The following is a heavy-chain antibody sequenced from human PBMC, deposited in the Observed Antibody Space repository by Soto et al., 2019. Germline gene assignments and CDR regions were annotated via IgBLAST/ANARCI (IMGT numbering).Heavy chain of an antibody. CDR3: ARIPGYSSGWYDY. D-gene: IGHD6-19*01. J-gene: IGHJ4*02. Sequence: GGSLRLSCAASGFTVSSNYMSWARQAPGKGLEWVSVIYSGGSTYYADSVKGRFTISRDNSKNTLYLQMNSLRAEDTAVYYCARIPGYSSGWYDYWGQGTLVTVSS. CDR2: IYSGGST. V-gene: IGHV3-66*01. CDR1: GFTVSSNY.